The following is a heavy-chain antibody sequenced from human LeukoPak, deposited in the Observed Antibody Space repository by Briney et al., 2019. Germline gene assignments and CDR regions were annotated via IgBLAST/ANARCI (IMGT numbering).Heavy chain of an antibody. CDR1: GFSLTTSGMS. CDR3: ARHRGYDMGFDN. Sequence: SGPALVKPTQTLTLTCSFSGFSLTTSGMSVSWIRQPPGKALEWLARIDWDDDKYCSTSLKTRLTISKDTSKNQVVLTMTNMDPVDTATYYCARHRGYDMGFDNWGQGTLVTVSS. D-gene: IGHD5-12*01. CDR2: IDWDDDK. J-gene: IGHJ4*02. V-gene: IGHV2-70*11.